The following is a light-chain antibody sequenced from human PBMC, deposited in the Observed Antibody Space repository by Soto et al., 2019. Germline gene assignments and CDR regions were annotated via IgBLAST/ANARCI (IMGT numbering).Light chain of an antibody. V-gene: IGKV3-15*01. J-gene: IGKJ5*01. CDR1: QSVRSK. Sequence: IGMAPSRARVSISVVAIATLXXRSIQSVRSKVAWYQQKPGQAPSLVXXDTYIRATGTPARFSGSGSGTEFTPTITSLQSEDFAVYYCQQRNNGPPGITFRQGTRLDIK. CDR3: QQRNNGPPGIT. CDR2: DTY.